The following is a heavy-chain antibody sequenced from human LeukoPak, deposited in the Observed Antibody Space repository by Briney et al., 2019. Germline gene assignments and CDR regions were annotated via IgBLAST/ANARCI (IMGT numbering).Heavy chain of an antibody. D-gene: IGHD6-19*01. V-gene: IGHV3-23*01. CDR1: GFTFSNYA. CDR2: IGGSAGST. Sequence: GGSLRLSCAASGFTFSNYAMSWVRQAPGKGLEWVSGIGGSAGSTYYADSVKGRFTISRDNSKNTLYLQMNSPRDEDTAVYYCARGWYGPDYWGQGTLVTVSS. CDR3: ARGWYGPDY. J-gene: IGHJ4*02.